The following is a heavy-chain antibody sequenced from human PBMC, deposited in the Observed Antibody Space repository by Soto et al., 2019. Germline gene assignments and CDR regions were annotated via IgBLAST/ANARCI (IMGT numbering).Heavy chain of an antibody. Sequence: QVQLVESGGGLVRPGGSLRLSCAASGFTFRDYDMSWIRQAPGKGLEWASCISSSGTVTNYADSVKGRFTISRDNAQNSLFGEMNSLRVEDTGVYYCARKGARAARPNYWGQGTLVTVST. CDR2: ISSSGTVT. CDR3: ARKGARAARPNY. J-gene: IGHJ4*02. V-gene: IGHV3-11*01. D-gene: IGHD6-6*01. CDR1: GFTFRDYD.